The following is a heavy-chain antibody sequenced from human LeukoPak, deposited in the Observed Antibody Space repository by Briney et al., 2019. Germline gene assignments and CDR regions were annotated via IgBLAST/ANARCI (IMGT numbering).Heavy chain of an antibody. CDR1: GFTFSDYY. D-gene: IGHD3-16*01. Sequence: GGSLRLSCAASGFTFSDYYMSWIRQAPGKGLEWVSVIYSGGYTYYADSVKGRFTISRDNSKNTLYLQMNSLRAEDTALYYCARTLYIASAPGGFDYWGQGTLVTVSS. CDR3: ARTLYIASAPGGFDY. J-gene: IGHJ4*02. V-gene: IGHV3-53*01. CDR2: IYSGGYT.